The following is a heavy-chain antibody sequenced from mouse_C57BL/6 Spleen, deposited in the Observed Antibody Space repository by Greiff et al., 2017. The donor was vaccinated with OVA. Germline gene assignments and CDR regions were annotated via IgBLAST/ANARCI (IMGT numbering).Heavy chain of an antibody. CDR1: GYSFTSYY. J-gene: IGHJ4*01. V-gene: IGHV1-66*01. CDR3: AGGTTVVAEDY. CDR2: IYPGSGNT. D-gene: IGHD1-1*01. Sequence: QVQLQQSGPELVKPGASVKTSCKASGYSFTSYYIHWVKQRPGQGLEWIGWIYPGSGNTKYNEKFKGKATLTADTSSSTAYMQLSSLTSEDSAVYYCAGGTTVVAEDYWGQGTSVTVSS.